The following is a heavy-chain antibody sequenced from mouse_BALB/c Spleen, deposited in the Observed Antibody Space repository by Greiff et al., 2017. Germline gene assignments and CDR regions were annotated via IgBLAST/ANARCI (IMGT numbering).Heavy chain of an antibody. CDR3: ARLLYYRYDEGFAY. V-gene: IGHV3-2*02. CDR1: GYSITSDYA. CDR2: ISYSGST. D-gene: IGHD2-14*01. Sequence: EVQLQQSGPGLVKPSQSLSLTCTVTGYSITSDYAWNWLRQFPGNKLEWMGYISYSGSTSYNPSLKSRISITRDTSKNQFFLQLNSVTTEDTATYYCARLLYYRYDEGFAYWGQGTLVTVSA. J-gene: IGHJ3*01.